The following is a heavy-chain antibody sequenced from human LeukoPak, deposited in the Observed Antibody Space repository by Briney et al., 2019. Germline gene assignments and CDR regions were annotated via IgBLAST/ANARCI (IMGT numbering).Heavy chain of an antibody. V-gene: IGHV4-30-2*01. CDR3: ARRDDSSGYYYGEWFDP. J-gene: IGHJ5*02. CDR1: GGSISSGGYS. Sequence: SETLSLTCAVSGGSISSGGYSWSWIRQPPGKGLEWIGYIYHSGSTYYNPTLKSRVTISVDTSKNQFSLNLNSVTAADTAIYYCARRDDSSGYYYGEWFDPWGQGTPVTVSS. CDR2: IYHSGST. D-gene: IGHD3-22*01.